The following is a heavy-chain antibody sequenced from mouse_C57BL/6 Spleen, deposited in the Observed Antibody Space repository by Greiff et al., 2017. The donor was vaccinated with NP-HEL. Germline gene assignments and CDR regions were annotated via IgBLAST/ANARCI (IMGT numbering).Heavy chain of an antibody. CDR2: IDPSDSYT. Sequence: VQLKQPGAELVKPGASVKLSCKASGYTFTSYWMQWVKQRPGQGLEWIGEIDPSDSYTNYNQKFKGKATLTVDTSSSTAYMQLSSLTSEDSAVYYCARRDLYFDYWGQGTTLTVSS. J-gene: IGHJ2*01. D-gene: IGHD2-4*01. CDR3: ARRDLYFDY. V-gene: IGHV1-50*01. CDR1: GYTFTSYW.